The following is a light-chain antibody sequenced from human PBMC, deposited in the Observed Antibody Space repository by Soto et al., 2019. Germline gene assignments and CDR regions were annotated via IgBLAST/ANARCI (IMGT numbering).Light chain of an antibody. CDR1: SSDVGGYNY. V-gene: IGLV2-8*01. Sequence: QAVVTQPPSASGSPGQSVTISCTGTSSDVGGYNYVSWYQQHPGKAPKVMIYEVNKRPSGVPDRFSGSRSGNTASLTVSGLQAGDEADYYCSSFAGTHVVFGGGTKLTVL. CDR3: SSFAGTHVV. CDR2: EVN. J-gene: IGLJ2*01.